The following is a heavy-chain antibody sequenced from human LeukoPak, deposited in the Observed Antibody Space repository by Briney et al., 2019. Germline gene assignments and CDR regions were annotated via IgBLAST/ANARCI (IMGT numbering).Heavy chain of an antibody. J-gene: IGHJ6*03. V-gene: IGHV4-61*02. Sequence: SETLSLTCTVSGGSISSGSHYWSWIRQTAGKGLEWSGRSYTSGSTNYNPSLKSRVIMSVDTSKNQFSLKLSSVTAADTAVYYCARVNYDILTGSVYYYMDVWGKGTTVTVSS. CDR1: GGSISSGSHY. CDR3: ARVNYDILTGSVYYYMDV. CDR2: SYTSGST. D-gene: IGHD3-9*01.